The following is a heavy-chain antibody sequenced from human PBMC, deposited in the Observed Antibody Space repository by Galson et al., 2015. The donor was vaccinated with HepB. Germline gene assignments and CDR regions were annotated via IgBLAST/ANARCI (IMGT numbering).Heavy chain of an antibody. V-gene: IGHV5-51*03. D-gene: IGHD6-19*01. CDR2: IYPGNSDT. CDR1: RYNFTNYW. CDR3: ARRRLYSSAPDH. J-gene: IGHJ4*02. Sequence: QSGAEVKKPGESLKISCMGSRYNFTNYWIAWVRQVPGKGLEWMGIIYPGNSDTRIRPPFRGQVTISADKSITTAYLQWSSLRASDTAMYYCARRRLYSSAPDHWGQGTLVTVSS.